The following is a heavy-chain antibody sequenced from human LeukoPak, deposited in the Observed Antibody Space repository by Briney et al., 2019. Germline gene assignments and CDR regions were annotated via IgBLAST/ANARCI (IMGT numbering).Heavy chain of an antibody. J-gene: IGHJ5*02. Sequence: GGSLRLSCAASGSTFSSYAMSWVRQAPGKGLEWVSAISGSGGSTYYADSVKGRFTISRDNSKNTLYLQMNSLRAEDTAVYYCAKDMTYWVNNWFDPWGQGTLVTVSS. CDR3: AKDMTYWVNNWFDP. CDR1: GSTFSSYA. V-gene: IGHV3-23*01. D-gene: IGHD2-15*01. CDR2: ISGSGGST.